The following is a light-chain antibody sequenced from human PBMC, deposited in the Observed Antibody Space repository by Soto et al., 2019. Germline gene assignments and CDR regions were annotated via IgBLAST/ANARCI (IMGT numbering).Light chain of an antibody. V-gene: IGKV3-20*01. CDR1: QRVGSNY. CDR3: QQYGSSRWT. J-gene: IGKJ1*01. CDR2: DAS. Sequence: EHVLTQSPGTLSLSPGARATLSCRASQRVGSNYLAWYQQKPGQPPRLFIQDASRRATGIPDRFSAIVSGADLTINLCRLEPEDGEVYDGQQYGSSRWTFGQGTKVDNK.